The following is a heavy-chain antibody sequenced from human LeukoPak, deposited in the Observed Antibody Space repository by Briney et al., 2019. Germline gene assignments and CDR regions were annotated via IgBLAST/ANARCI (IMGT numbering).Heavy chain of an antibody. J-gene: IGHJ4*02. CDR3: AKGSSGGRPYYFDY. CDR1: GFTLNTYS. V-gene: IGHV3-23*01. Sequence: GGSLRLSCAASGFTLNTYSMNWVRQAPGKGLDWVSAIDSTGDYTYHADSVKGRLTISRDNSKNTLYLQMDSLRAEDTAIYYCAKGSSGGRPYYFDYWGQGTLVTVSS. D-gene: IGHD3-22*01. CDR2: IDSTGDYT.